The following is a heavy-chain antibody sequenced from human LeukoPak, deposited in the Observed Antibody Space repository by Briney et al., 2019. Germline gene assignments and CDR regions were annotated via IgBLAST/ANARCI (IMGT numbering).Heavy chain of an antibody. D-gene: IGHD4/OR15-4a*01. CDR3: ARRDYAAWFDP. Sequence: SETLSLTCSVSGDSITSGGYYWAWLRQPPGKGLEWIGSVYYTGSIKYNPSLKGRVSISRDMSKNQFSLNVNSVAATDTAVYYCARRDYAAWFDPWGQGTLVIVSS. V-gene: IGHV4-39*07. CDR2: VYYTGSI. CDR1: GDSITSGGYY. J-gene: IGHJ5*02.